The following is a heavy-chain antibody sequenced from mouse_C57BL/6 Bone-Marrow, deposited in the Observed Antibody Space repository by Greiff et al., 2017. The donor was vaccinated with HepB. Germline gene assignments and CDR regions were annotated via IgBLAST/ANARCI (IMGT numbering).Heavy chain of an antibody. V-gene: IGHV6-3*01. CDR1: GFTFSNYW. D-gene: IGHD6-5*01. J-gene: IGHJ2*01. CDR3: TGPIYYGY. Sequence: EVQRVESGGGLVQPGGSMKLSCVASGFTFSNYWMNWVRQSPEKGLEWVAQIRLKSDNYATHYAESVKGRFTISRDDSKSSVYLQMNNLRAEDTGIYYCTGPIYYGYWGQGTTLTVSS. CDR2: IRLKSDNYAT.